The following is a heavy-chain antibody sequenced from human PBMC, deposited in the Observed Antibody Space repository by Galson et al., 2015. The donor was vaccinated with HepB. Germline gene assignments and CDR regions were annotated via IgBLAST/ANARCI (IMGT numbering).Heavy chain of an antibody. CDR3: ARPRFGELGPELDY. V-gene: IGHV3-21*01. J-gene: IGHJ4*02. CDR2: ISSSSSYI. CDR1: GFTFSSYS. D-gene: IGHD3-10*01. Sequence: SLRLSCAASGFTFSSYSMNWVRQAPGKGLEWVSSISSSSSYIYYADSVKGRFTISRDNAKNSLYLQMNSLRAEDTAVYYCARPRFGELGPELDYWGQGTLVTVSS.